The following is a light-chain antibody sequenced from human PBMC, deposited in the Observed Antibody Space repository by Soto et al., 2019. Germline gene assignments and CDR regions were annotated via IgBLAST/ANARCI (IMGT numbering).Light chain of an antibody. V-gene: IGKV1-8*01. CDR3: QQYSNYPFT. Sequence: AIRMTQSPSSLSASTGDRVTITCRASQGISNSLAWYQQLPGKAPKLLIYAASTLQSGVPSRFSGSGSGTDFTLTISCLQSEDFATYYCQQYSNYPFTFGGGTKVDIK. J-gene: IGKJ4*01. CDR2: AAS. CDR1: QGISNS.